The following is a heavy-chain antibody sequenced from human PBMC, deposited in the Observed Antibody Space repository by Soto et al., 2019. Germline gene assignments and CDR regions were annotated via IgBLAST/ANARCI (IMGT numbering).Heavy chain of an antibody. Sequence: EVQLVESGGGLVQPGGSLRLSCAASGFTFSTFWMSWVRQAPGKGLEWVANIKKDGSEKYYVDSVKGRFTISRDNAENSLYLQMNSLRGEDTAVYXCXXXGRDFFYTGGRYYYFYYMDVWGKGTTVAVSS. CDR1: GFTFSTFW. CDR3: XXXGRDFFYTGGRYYYFYYMDV. V-gene: IGHV3-7*01. CDR2: IKKDGSEK. J-gene: IGHJ6*03. D-gene: IGHD3-3*01.